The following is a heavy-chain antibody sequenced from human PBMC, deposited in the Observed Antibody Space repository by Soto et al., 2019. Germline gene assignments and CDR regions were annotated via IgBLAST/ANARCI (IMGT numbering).Heavy chain of an antibody. CDR3: ARGPYTPVEVATIPLDY. J-gene: IGHJ4*02. V-gene: IGHV1-2*02. CDR1: GYTFTGYY. CDR2: INPNSGGT. Sequence: QVQLVQSGAEVKKPGASVKVSCKASGYTFTGYYMHWVRQAPGQGLEWMGWINPNSGGTNYAQKFQGRVTMTRDTSISTAYMELSRLRSDDTAVYYCARGPYTPVEVATIPLDYWGQGTLVTVSS. D-gene: IGHD5-12*01.